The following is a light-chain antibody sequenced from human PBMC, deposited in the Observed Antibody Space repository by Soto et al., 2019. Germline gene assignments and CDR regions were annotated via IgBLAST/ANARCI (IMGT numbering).Light chain of an antibody. CDR1: QSISSY. CDR3: QQSYSTPHT. V-gene: IGKV1-39*01. CDR2: AAS. J-gene: IGKJ2*01. Sequence: DIQMTQSPSSLSASVGDRVTITCRASQSISSYLNWYQQKPGKAPKLLIYAASSLQSGVPSRFSGCGSGTDFTLTISIXQPEDFATYYCQQSYSTPHTFGQGTKVDTK.